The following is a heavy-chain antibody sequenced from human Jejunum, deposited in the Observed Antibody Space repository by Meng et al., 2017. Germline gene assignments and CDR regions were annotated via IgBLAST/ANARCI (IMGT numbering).Heavy chain of an antibody. V-gene: IGHV5-51*01. J-gene: IGHJ6*02. CDR2: IYPGDSDI. CDR1: GYSFTTYW. D-gene: IGHD2-21*01. Sequence: GESLKTSCKASGYSFTTYWIAWVRQMPGKGLEWMGIIYPGDSDIRYSPSFQGQVTISADRSISTAYLQWSSLKASDTAMYYCARREASIPGYYYGMDVWGQGTTVTVSS. CDR3: ARREASIPGYYYGMDV.